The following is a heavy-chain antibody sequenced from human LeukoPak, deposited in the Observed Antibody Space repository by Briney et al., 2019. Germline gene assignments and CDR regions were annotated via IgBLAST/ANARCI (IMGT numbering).Heavy chain of an antibody. CDR2: INPGGANT. D-gene: IGHD5-18*01. Sequence: GASVKVSCKASGYTFTNYYIHWVRQAPGQGLEWMGLINPGGANTNYAQNFQGRVTMTRDTSTSTVYMELSSLRAEDTAVYYCAKDPRDHSYGWSWRYFDYWGQGTLVTVSS. V-gene: IGHV1-46*01. CDR1: GYTFTNYY. CDR3: AKDPRDHSYGWSWRYFDY. J-gene: IGHJ4*02.